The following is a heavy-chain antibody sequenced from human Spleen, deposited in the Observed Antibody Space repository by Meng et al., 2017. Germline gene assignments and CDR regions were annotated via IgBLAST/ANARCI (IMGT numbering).Heavy chain of an antibody. D-gene: IGHD2-2*01. J-gene: IGHJ5*02. CDR2: MITNSGNT. V-gene: IGHV1-8*03. CDR3: AGGACDHTTCHP. Sequence: ASVLVSCKASGYTFTSYDSNWVRQAPGQGLEGMGWMITNSGNTGYAQKFQGRVTFTRNTARSTAYREMSSLRTEDTAVYYCAGGACDHTTCHPWGQGTLVTVSS. CDR1: GYTFTSYD.